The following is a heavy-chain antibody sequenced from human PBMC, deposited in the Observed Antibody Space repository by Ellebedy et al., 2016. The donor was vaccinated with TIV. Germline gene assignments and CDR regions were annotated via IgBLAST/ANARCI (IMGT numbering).Heavy chain of an antibody. CDR1: GYTLTELS. D-gene: IGHD5-12*01. Sequence: AASVKVSCKVSGYTLTELSMHWVRQAPGKGLEWMGNFDPEDGEPVYAQNFQGRVTMTEDTSTDTAYMEVSSLRSEVTAVYYCATSRSAYDLCYWGQGTLVTVSS. J-gene: IGHJ4*02. V-gene: IGHV1-24*01. CDR2: FDPEDGEP. CDR3: ATSRSAYDLCY.